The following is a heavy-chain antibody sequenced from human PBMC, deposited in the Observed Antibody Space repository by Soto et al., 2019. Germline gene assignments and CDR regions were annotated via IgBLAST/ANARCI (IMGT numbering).Heavy chain of an antibody. J-gene: IGHJ4*02. CDR2: IVHDGSST. Sequence: EVQLVESGGGLVQPGGSLRLSCAASGFTFSNYWMHWVRQLPGEGPVWVSRIVHDGSSTTYADSVKGRFTISRDNAKNTLYLQMNSLRVEDTAVYHCVREGSWNFDSWGQGTLVTVSS. CDR1: GFTFSNYW. V-gene: IGHV3-74*03. CDR3: VREGSWNFDS. D-gene: IGHD2-15*01.